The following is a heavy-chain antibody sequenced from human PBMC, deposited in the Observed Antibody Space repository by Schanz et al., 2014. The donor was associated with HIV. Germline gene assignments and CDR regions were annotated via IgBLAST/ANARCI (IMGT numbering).Heavy chain of an antibody. J-gene: IGHJ5*02. CDR3: ARGASVAARGWFDP. D-gene: IGHD3-10*01. V-gene: IGHV1-2*02. CDR2: INPNSGAT. CDR1: GGTFINYA. Sequence: QVQLVQSGAEVKKPGSSVKVFCRASGGTFINYAFSWVRQAPGQGLEWMGGINPNSGATQYAQKFQDRVTMTREKSISTVYMGLTSLTPDDTAVYFCARGASVAARGWFDPWGQGTLIIVSS.